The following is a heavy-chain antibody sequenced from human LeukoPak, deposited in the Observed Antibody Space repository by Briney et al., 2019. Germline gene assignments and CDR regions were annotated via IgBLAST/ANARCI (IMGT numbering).Heavy chain of an antibody. Sequence: ASVKVPCKASGYTFTSYDINWVRQATGQGLEWMGWISAYNGNTNYAQNLQGRVTMTTDTSTRTAYMELRSLRSDDTAVYYCARGHGDHSFDYWGQGTLVTVSS. D-gene: IGHD4-17*01. CDR3: ARGHGDHSFDY. CDR1: GYTFTSYD. V-gene: IGHV1-18*01. CDR2: ISAYNGNT. J-gene: IGHJ4*02.